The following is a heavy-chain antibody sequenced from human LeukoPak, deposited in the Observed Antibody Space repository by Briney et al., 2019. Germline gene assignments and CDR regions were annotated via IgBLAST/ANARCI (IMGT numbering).Heavy chain of an antibody. J-gene: IGHJ5*02. CDR1: GFTFTDYY. CDR3: ARLQFSGDYGP. CDR2: ISSSSSYI. Sequence: PGGSLRLSCAVSGFTFTDYYFSWIRQAPGKGLEWVSSISSSSSYIYYADSVKGRFTISRDNAKNSLYLQMNSLRAEDTAVYYCARLQFSGDYGPWGQGTLVTVSS. V-gene: IGHV3-11*06. D-gene: IGHD4-17*01.